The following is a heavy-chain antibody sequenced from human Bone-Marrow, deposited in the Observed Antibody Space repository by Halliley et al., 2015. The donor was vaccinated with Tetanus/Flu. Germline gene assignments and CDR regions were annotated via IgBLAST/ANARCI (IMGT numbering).Heavy chain of an antibody. CDR3: ARRPDVVVVPSALDY. Sequence: IGKINHGGGPNYTPSLKGRVPLSVDTSKTHFSLNLNSGTAADTAVYYCARRPDVVVVPSALDYWGQGILVTVSS. D-gene: IGHD2-2*01. J-gene: IGHJ4*02. V-gene: IGHV4-34*01. CDR2: INHGGGP.